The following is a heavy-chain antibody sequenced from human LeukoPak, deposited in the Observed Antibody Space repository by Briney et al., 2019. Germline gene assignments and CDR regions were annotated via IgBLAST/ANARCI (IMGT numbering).Heavy chain of an antibody. CDR3: TTYYTYYYDSSGYTLVY. CDR1: GFTFSNAW. V-gene: IGHV3-15*01. Sequence: GGSLRLSCAASGFTFSNAWMSWVRQAPGKGLEWVGRIKSKTDGGTTDYAAPVKGRFTISRDDSKNTLYLQMNSLNTEGTGVYYCTTYYTYYYDSSGYTLVYWGQGTLVTVSS. D-gene: IGHD3-22*01. CDR2: IKSKTDGGTT. J-gene: IGHJ4*02.